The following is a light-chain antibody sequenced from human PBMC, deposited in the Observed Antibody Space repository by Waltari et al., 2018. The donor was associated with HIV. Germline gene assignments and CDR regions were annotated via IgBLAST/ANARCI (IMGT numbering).Light chain of an antibody. CDR2: NAS. J-gene: IGKJ1*01. Sequence: DIQMTQSPSTLSASVGDRVTITCRASQSMSTWLAWYQQKPGKDPKLLIYNASSLESGVPSRFSGSGSGTEFTLTISSLQPDDFATYCCQKYNGDSRTFGQGTKVEIK. V-gene: IGKV1-5*03. CDR3: QKYNGDSRT. CDR1: QSMSTW.